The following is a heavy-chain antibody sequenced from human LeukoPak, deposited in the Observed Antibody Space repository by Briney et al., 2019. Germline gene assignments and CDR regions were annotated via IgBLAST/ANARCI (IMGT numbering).Heavy chain of an antibody. CDR2: INTNTGNP. V-gene: IGHV7-4-1*02. CDR1: GYTFTSYA. CDR3: ARDAHIEALLGDYYYYGMDV. D-gene: IGHD5-12*01. Sequence: ASVKVSCKASGYTFTSYAMNWVRQAPGQGLEWMGWINTNTGNPTYAQGFTGRSVFSLDTSVSTAYLQISSLKAEDTAVYYCARDAHIEALLGDYYYYGMDVWGQGTTVTVSS. J-gene: IGHJ6*02.